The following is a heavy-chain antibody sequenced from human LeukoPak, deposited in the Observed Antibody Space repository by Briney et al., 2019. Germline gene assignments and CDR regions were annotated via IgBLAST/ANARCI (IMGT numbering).Heavy chain of an antibody. V-gene: IGHV3-43*01. CDR3: ARGHTYYFDY. D-gene: IGHD2/OR15-2a*01. Sequence: PGGSLRLSCAASGFTFDDYTMHWVRQAPEKGLEWVSLISWDGGSTYYGDSVKGRFTISRDNSKNSLYLQMNSLRTEDTALYYCARGHTYYFDYWGQGTLVTVSS. CDR2: ISWDGGST. CDR1: GFTFDDYT. J-gene: IGHJ4*02.